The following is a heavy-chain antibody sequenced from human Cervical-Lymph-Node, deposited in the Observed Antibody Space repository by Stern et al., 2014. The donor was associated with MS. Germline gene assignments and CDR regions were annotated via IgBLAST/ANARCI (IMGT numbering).Heavy chain of an antibody. CDR2: VYHSGIT. CDR3: ARGDSSAWYRAFDI. J-gene: IGHJ3*02. D-gene: IGHD6-19*01. CDR1: GGSISNSNW. V-gene: IGHV4-4*02. Sequence: QVQLQESGPGLVKPSGTLSLTCAVSGGSISNSNWWTWVRQTPGMGLEWIGEVYHSGITNYNPSLKSRVTISVDRSKKQLSLRRSSVTAADTAVYFCARGDSSAWYRAFDIWGQGTMVTVSS.